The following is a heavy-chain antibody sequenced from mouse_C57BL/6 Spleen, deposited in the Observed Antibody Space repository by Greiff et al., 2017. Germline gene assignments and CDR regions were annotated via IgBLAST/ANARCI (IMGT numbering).Heavy chain of an antibody. D-gene: IGHD1-1*02. J-gene: IGHJ1*03. CDR2: ISYSGST. Sequence: EVQLQESGPGLAKPSQTLSLTCSVTGYSITSDYWHWIRKFPGNKLEYIGYISYSGSTYYNPSLKSRISITRDTSKNQYSLQVNSVTTEDTSTYYCASLLSNYWYFDVWGTGTTVTVSS. V-gene: IGHV3-8*01. CDR3: ASLLSNYWYFDV. CDR1: GYSITSDY.